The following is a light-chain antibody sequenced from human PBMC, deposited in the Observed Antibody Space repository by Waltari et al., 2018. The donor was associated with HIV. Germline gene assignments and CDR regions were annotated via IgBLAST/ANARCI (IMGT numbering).Light chain of an antibody. CDR1: ISDIGSNT. CDR3: ATWDDSLDGPM. CDR2: SND. J-gene: IGLJ3*02. V-gene: IGLV1-44*01. Sequence: QSVLTQPPSASGTPGPRVTISCSGSISDIGSNTVNLYQQLPGTAPKLLIYSNDQRPSGVPDRFSGSKSGTSASLAISGLRSEDEADYYCATWDDSLDGPMFGGGTKLTVL.